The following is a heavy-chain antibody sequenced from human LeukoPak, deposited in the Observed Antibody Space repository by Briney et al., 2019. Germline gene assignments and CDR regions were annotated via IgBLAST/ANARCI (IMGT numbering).Heavy chain of an antibody. D-gene: IGHD2-2*01. Sequence: ASVKVSCKASGYTFTSYDINWVRQAPGQGLEWMGRINPNSGGTKYAQKFQGRVTMTRDTSITTAYMELSRLRSDDTAVYYCARDVGSNNCENWGQGTLVTVSS. V-gene: IGHV1-2*06. J-gene: IGHJ4*02. CDR3: ARDVGSNNCEN. CDR1: GYTFTSYD. CDR2: INPNSGGT.